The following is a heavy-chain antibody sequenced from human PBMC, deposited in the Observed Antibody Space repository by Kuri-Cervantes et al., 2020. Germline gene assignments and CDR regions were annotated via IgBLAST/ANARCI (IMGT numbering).Heavy chain of an antibody. J-gene: IGHJ5*02. CDR2: INPNSGGT. Sequence: ASVKVSCKASGYTFTGYYMHWVRQAPGQGLEWMGWINPNSGGTNYAQKFQGRVTMTRDTSISTAYMELSRLRSDETALYYCAREPADYSYDISGYYPPTKNWFDPWGQGTLVTVSS. D-gene: IGHD3-22*01. V-gene: IGHV1-2*02. CDR3: AREPADYSYDISGYYPPTKNWFDP. CDR1: GYTFTGYY.